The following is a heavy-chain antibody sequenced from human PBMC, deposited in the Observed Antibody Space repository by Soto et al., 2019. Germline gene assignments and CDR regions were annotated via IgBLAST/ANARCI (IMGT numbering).Heavy chain of an antibody. CDR3: ATDLGDRDYYYYGMDV. CDR1: GFTFSSYA. V-gene: IGHV3-23*01. J-gene: IGHJ6*02. CDR2: ISGSGGST. D-gene: IGHD3-16*01. Sequence: EVQLLESGGGLVQPGGSLRLSCAASGFTFSSYAMSWVRQTPGKGLEWVSAISGSGGSTYYADSVKGRFTISRDNSKNTLYLQMDSLRAEDTAVYHCATDLGDRDYYYYGMDVGGQGTTVTVSS.